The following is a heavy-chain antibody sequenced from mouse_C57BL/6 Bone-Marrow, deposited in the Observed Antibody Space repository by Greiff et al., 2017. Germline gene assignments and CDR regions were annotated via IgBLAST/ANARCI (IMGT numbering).Heavy chain of an antibody. CDR3: ARLDYYAMDY. J-gene: IGHJ4*01. CDR1: GFAFSDYY. V-gene: IGHV5-12*01. CDR2: ISNGGGST. Sequence: EVKVVESGGGLVQPGGSLKLSCAASGFAFSDYYMYWVRQTPEKRLEWVAYISNGGGSTYYPDTVKGRFTLSRDNAKNTLYMRMSRLQSEDTALYYCARLDYYAMDYWGQGTSVTVSS.